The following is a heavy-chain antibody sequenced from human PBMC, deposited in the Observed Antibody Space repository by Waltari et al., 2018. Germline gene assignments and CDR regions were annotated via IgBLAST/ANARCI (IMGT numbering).Heavy chain of an antibody. V-gene: IGHV4-38-2*02. CDR1: GYSISSGYY. Sequence: QVQLQESGPGLVKPSETLSLTCTVSGYSISSGYYWGWIRQPPGKGLEWIGSIYHSGSDYYNPSLKSRVTISVDTSKNQFSLKLSSVTAADTAVYYCARVAEVLRFLEWFPGWFDPWGQGTLVTVSS. D-gene: IGHD3-3*01. CDR3: ARVAEVLRFLEWFPGWFDP. CDR2: IYHSGSD. J-gene: IGHJ5*02.